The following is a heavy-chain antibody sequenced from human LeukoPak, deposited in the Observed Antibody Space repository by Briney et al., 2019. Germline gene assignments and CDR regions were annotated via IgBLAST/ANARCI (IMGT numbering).Heavy chain of an antibody. CDR2: INPDGSRT. Sequence: PGGSLRLSCAASGFTLSTYEMHWVRQAPGKGLVWVSRINPDGSRTGYADSVKGRFTFSRDNARNTLYLQMNSLRAEDTAVYYCARELPRDVTLDNWGQGTLVTVSS. D-gene: IGHD2-15*01. J-gene: IGHJ4*02. CDR1: GFTLSTYE. V-gene: IGHV3-74*01. CDR3: ARELPRDVTLDN.